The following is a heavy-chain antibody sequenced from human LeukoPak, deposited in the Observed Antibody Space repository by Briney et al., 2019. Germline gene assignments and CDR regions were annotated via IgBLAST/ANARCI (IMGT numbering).Heavy chain of an antibody. V-gene: IGHV3-23*01. J-gene: IGHJ3*02. CDR3: AKVKSTSGWPNDAFDI. D-gene: IGHD6-19*01. Sequence: GGSLRLSCAAPRFTFSNYAMSWVRQAPGEGLEWVSALSGSGDITYNADSVKGRFTISRDNSKNTLYLQMSSLRAEDTAVYYCAKVKSTSGWPNDAFDIWGQGTMVTVSS. CDR2: LSGSGDIT. CDR1: RFTFSNYA.